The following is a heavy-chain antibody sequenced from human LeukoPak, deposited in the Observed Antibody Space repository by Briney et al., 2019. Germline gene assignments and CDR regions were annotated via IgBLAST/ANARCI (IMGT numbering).Heavy chain of an antibody. J-gene: IGHJ3*02. V-gene: IGHV3-30*03. CDR2: ISYDGSNK. D-gene: IGHD5-18*01. CDR3: ASLGMDTAMVTSDAFDI. CDR1: GFTFSSYG. Sequence: PGGSLRLSCAASGFTFSSYGMHWVRQAPGKGLEWVAVISYDGSNKYYADSVKGRFTISRDNSKNTLYLQMNSLRAEDTAVYYCASLGMDTAMVTSDAFDIWGQGTMVTVSS.